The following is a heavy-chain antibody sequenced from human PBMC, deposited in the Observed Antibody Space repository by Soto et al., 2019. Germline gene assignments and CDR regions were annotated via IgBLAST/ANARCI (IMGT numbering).Heavy chain of an antibody. J-gene: IGHJ4*02. CDR2: ISGSGGST. V-gene: IGHV3-23*01. CDR1: GFTFSSYA. D-gene: IGHD6-13*01. Sequence: EVQLLESGGGLVQPGGSLRLSCAASGFTFSSYAMSWVRQAPGKGLEWVSAISGSGGSTYYADSVKGRFTISRDNSKNTLYLQMNILRAEDTAVYYCAKDTLSSSWLGGYFDYRDQGTLVTVSS. CDR3: AKDTLSSSWLGGYFDY.